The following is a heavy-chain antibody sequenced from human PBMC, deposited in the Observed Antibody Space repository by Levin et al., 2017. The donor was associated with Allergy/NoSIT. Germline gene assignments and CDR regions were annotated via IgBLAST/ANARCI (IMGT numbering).Heavy chain of an antibody. CDR2: INYNEHT. CDR3: ARSVPFDSGSYFDY. V-gene: IGHV4-39*02. CDR1: GGSIISSSYY. Sequence: PSETLSLTCTVSGGSIISSSYYWAWIRQPPGKGLEWIGSINYNEHTFFTPSLKSRVIMSVDTSKNNFSLKLTSVTAADTAVYYCARSVPFDSGSYFDYWGQGSLVTVSS. J-gene: IGHJ4*02. D-gene: IGHD3-10*01.